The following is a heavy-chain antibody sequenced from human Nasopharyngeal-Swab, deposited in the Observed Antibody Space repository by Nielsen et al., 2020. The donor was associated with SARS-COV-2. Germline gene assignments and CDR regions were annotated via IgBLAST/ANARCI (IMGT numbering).Heavy chain of an antibody. J-gene: IGHJ3*02. CDR3: AREQRITMIVVVIMKAFDI. Sequence: GGSLRLSCAASGFTFSSYEMNWVRQAPGKGLEWVSYISSSGSTIYYADSVKGRFTISRDNAKNSLYLQMNSLRAEDTAVYYCAREQRITMIVVVIMKAFDIWGQGTMVTASS. CDR2: ISSSGSTI. D-gene: IGHD3-22*01. CDR1: GFTFSSYE. V-gene: IGHV3-48*03.